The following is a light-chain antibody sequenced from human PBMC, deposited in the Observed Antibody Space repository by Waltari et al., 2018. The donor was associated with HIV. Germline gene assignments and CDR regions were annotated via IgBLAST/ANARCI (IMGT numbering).Light chain of an antibody. CDR3: SSYTSSSTVVV. CDR1: SSDVGGYNY. V-gene: IGLV2-14*01. J-gene: IGLJ2*01. Sequence: QSALTQPASVSGSPGQSITISCTGTSSDVGGYNYVSWYQQHPGKAPKLMIYDVSKRPSGVSNRFSGSKSGNTASLTISGLQAEDEADYYCSSYTSSSTVVVFGGGTKLTVL. CDR2: DVS.